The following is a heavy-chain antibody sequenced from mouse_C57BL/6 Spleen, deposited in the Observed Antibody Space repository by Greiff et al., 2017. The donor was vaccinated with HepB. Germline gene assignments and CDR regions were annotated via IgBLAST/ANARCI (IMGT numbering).Heavy chain of an antibody. V-gene: IGHV1-55*01. Sequence: QVQLQQPGAELVQPGASVKMSCKASGYTFPSYWITWVKQRPGQGLEWIGDLYPGSGSTNYNEKFKSKATLTVDTSSSTAYMQLSSLTSEDSAVYYCATDYDGSWFAYWGQGTLVTVSA. J-gene: IGHJ3*01. CDR2: LYPGSGST. D-gene: IGHD2-4*01. CDR3: ATDYDGSWFAY. CDR1: GYTFPSYW.